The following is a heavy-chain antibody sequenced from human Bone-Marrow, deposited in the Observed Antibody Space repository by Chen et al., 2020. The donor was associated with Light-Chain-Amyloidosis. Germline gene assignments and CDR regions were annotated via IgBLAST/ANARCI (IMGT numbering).Heavy chain of an antibody. D-gene: IGHD3-3*01. CDR2: INHSGST. CDR1: GGSFSGYY. V-gene: IGHV4-34*01. J-gene: IGHJ4*02. CDR3: ARVNPNYDFWSGYYWHFDY. Sequence: QVQLQQWGAGLLKPSETLSLTCAVYGGSFSGYYWSWIRQPPGKGLEWIGEINHSGSTNYNPSLKSRVTISVDTSKNQFSLKLSSVTAADTAVYYCARVNPNYDFWSGYYWHFDYWGQGTLATVSS.